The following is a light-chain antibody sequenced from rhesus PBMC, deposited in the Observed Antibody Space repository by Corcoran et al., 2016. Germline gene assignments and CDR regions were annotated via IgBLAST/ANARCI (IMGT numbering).Light chain of an antibody. CDR1: SSDIGGYNR. J-gene: IGLJ1*01. Sequence: QAALTQSPSVSGSPGQSVTISCTGTSSDIGGYNRFSWYQQHPGKAPKLMIYAVSKRPSGVSDRFSGSKSVNTASLTISGLQAEDEAYYYCSSDASSSAYIFGAGTRLTVL. V-gene: IGLV2-13*02. CDR3: SSDASSSAYI. CDR2: AVS.